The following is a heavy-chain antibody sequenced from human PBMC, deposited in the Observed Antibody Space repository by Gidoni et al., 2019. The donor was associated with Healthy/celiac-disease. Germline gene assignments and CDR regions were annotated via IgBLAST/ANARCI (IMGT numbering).Heavy chain of an antibody. Sequence: QVQLVESGGGVVQPGRYLRLSCAASGFTFSSYGMHWVRQAPGKGLEWVAVISYDGSNKYYADSVKGRFTISRDNSKNTLYLQMNSLRAEDTAVYYCAKDSGYSGYDYPGYWGQGTLVTVSS. CDR1: GFTFSSYG. CDR2: ISYDGSNK. J-gene: IGHJ4*02. D-gene: IGHD5-12*01. V-gene: IGHV3-30*18. CDR3: AKDSGYSGYDYPGY.